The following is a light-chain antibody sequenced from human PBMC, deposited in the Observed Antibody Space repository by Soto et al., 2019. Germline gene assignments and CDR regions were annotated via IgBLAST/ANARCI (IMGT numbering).Light chain of an antibody. CDR2: GAS. Sequence: ESVLTQSPGTLSLSPGEIATLSCRASQGVSASYLAWYQQKSGQAPRLLTYGASTRATGIPDRFSGSGSGTDFTLTISSLEPEDFAVYYCHQYGVSSGTFGQGTNLEIK. CDR1: QGVSASY. V-gene: IGKV3-20*01. J-gene: IGKJ2*01. CDR3: HQYGVSSGT.